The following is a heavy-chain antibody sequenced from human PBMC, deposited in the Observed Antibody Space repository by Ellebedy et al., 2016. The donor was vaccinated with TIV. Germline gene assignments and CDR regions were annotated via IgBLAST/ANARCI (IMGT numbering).Heavy chain of an antibody. CDR3: ARFVDGDYEDY. Sequence: AASVKVSCKASGYTFTNYGISWVRQAPGQGLEWMGWISGYNGNTYSAQKLQGRVTMTTDTSTSTAYMELRRLRSEDTAVYYCARFVDGDYEDYWGQGALVTVSS. CDR1: GYTFTNYG. J-gene: IGHJ4*02. V-gene: IGHV1-18*04. D-gene: IGHD4-17*01. CDR2: ISGYNGNT.